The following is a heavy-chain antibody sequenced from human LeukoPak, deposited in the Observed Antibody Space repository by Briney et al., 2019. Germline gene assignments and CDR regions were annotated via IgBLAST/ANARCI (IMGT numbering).Heavy chain of an antibody. CDR1: GYTFTSYA. CDR3: AREMGTTVTTGRRGASLRY. Sequence: GASVKVSCKASGYTFTSYAMHWVRQAPGQRLEWMGWINAGNGNTKYSQKFQGRVTITRDTSASTAYMELSSLRSEDTAVYYCAREMGTTVTTGRRGASLRYWGQGTLVTVSS. D-gene: IGHD4-17*01. CDR2: INAGNGNT. V-gene: IGHV1-3*01. J-gene: IGHJ4*02.